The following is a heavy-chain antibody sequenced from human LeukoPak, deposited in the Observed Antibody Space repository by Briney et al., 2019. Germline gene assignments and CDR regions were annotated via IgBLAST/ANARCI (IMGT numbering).Heavy chain of an antibody. J-gene: IGHJ5*02. CDR3: AREDYSSGNPTIDT. Sequence: GGSLRLSCAASGFTFSRYATKWVRQAPGKGLEWVSCIGSSGSYMYYADSVKGRFTISRDNAKNSLYLQMDSLRAEDGAVYYCAREDYSSGNPTIDTWGQGTLVTVSS. CDR2: IGSSGSYM. V-gene: IGHV3-21*01. D-gene: IGHD3-10*01. CDR1: GFTFSRYA.